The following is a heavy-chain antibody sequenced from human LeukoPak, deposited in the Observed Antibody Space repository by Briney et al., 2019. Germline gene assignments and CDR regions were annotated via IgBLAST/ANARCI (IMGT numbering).Heavy chain of an antibody. D-gene: IGHD3-3*01. J-gene: IGHJ5*02. CDR3: ARAPGSGYP. CDR1: GGSISSYY. Sequence: SETLSLTCTVSGGSISSYYWSWIRQPPGKGLEWIGYIYHSGSTNYNPSLKSRVTISVDTSKNQFSLKLSSVTAADTAVYYCARAPGSGYPWGQGTLVTVSS. CDR2: IYHSGST. V-gene: IGHV4-59*01.